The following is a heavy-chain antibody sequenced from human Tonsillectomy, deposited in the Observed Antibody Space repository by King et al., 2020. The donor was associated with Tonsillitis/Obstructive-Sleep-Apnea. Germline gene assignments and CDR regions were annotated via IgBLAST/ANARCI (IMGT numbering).Heavy chain of an antibody. CDR3: ARDTRXVVTXGY. CDR2: ISSSGSTI. V-gene: IGHV3-48*03. D-gene: IGHD2-21*02. CDR1: GFTFSSYE. Sequence: VQLVESGGGLVQPGGSLRLSCAASGFTFSSYEMNWVRQAPGKGLEWVSYISSSGSTIYYADSVKGRFTISRDNAKNSLYLQMNSLRGEDTAVYYCARDTRXVVTXGYWGXGTLVTVSS. J-gene: IGHJ4*02.